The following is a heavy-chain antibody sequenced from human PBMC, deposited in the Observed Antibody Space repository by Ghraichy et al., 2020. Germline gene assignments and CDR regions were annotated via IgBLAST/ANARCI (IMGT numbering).Heavy chain of an antibody. Sequence: AGSLRLSCAASGFFFSSYAMSWVRQAPGKGLEWVSAISGSGVATYDADSVRGRFTISRDNSKNTLYLQMTSLRAEDTAVYYCAKRLSDSRGYYGFDYWGQGILVTVSS. D-gene: IGHD3-22*01. CDR3: AKRLSDSRGYYGFDY. CDR1: GFFFSSYA. CDR2: ISGSGVAT. J-gene: IGHJ4*02. V-gene: IGHV3-23*01.